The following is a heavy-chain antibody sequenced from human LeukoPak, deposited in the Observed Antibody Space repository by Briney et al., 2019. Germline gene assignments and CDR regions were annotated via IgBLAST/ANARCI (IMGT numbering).Heavy chain of an antibody. CDR2: IYYSGST. D-gene: IGHD3-3*01. J-gene: IGHJ4*02. V-gene: IGHV4-59*08. CDR3: ARGAHYDFWSGYYLDY. Sequence: SETLSLTCTVSGGSISSYYWSWIRQAPGKGLEWIGYIYYSGSTNYNPSLKSRVTISVDTSKNQFSLKLSSVTAADTAVYYCARGAHYDFWSGYYLDYWGQGTLVTVSS. CDR1: GGSISSYY.